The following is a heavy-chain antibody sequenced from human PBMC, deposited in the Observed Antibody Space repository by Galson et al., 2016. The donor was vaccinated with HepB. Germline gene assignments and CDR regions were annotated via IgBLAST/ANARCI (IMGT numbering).Heavy chain of an antibody. CDR2: ISYDGSKK. J-gene: IGHJ3*02. D-gene: IGHD3-22*01. V-gene: IGHV3-30-3*01. CDR3: ARESARTFYYDSSGYRWAFDI. Sequence: SLRLSCAASGSTFSSYAMHWVRQALGKGPEWVAGISYDGSKKYYADSVQGRFTISRDNSKNTLYLQMNSLRVEDTAMYYCARESARTFYYDSSGYRWAFDIWGQGTMVTVSS. CDR1: GSTFSSYA.